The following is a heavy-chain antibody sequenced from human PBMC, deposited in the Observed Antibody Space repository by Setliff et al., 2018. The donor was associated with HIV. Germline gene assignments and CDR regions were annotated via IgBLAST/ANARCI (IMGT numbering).Heavy chain of an antibody. CDR1: GFTFSGYS. J-gene: IGHJ3*01. D-gene: IGHD3-22*01. CDR2: ITTTGSDV. V-gene: IGHV3-21*04. CDR3: AKLDYYDYSGSWAREVAIDF. Sequence: GGSLRLSCATSGFTFSGYSMNWVRQAPGKGLEWVSSITTTGSDVYYADSVKGRFTISRDNSNNTLSLQMSSLRAEDTALYYCAKLDYYDYSGSWAREVAIDFWGRGTMVTVSS.